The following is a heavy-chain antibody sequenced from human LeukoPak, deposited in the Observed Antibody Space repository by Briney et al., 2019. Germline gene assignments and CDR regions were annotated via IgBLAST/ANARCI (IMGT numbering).Heavy chain of an antibody. J-gene: IGHJ4*02. CDR1: GFTFSSYS. CDR3: ANRPRVPRPKETYAENLAYVY. D-gene: IGHD3-16*01. V-gene: IGHV3-21*04. CDR2: ISSSSASI. Sequence: PGGSLRLSFAASGFTFSSYSMNWVRQAPGKGLEWVSSISSSSASIYYADSVRGRFTISRDNAKNSLYLQMNSLRAEDTAVYYCANRPRVPRPKETYAENLAYVYWGQGTLVTVSS.